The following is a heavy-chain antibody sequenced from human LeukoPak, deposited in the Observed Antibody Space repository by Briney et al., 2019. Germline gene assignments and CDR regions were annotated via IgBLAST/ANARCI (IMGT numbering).Heavy chain of an antibody. J-gene: IGHJ3*02. V-gene: IGHV4-39*01. D-gene: IGHD2-15*01. CDR1: GGSISSSSYY. CDR2: IYYSGST. CDR3: AVERYCSGGSCYGDAFGI. Sequence: SETLSLTCTVSGGSISSSSYYWGWIRQPPGKGLEWIGSIYYSGSTYYNPSLKSRVTISVDTSKNQFSLKLSSVTAADTAVYYCAVERYCSGGSCYGDAFGIWGQGTMVTVSS.